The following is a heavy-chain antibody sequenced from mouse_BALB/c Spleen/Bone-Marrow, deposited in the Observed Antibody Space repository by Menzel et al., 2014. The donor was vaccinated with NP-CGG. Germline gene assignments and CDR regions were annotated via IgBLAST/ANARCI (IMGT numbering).Heavy chain of an antibody. D-gene: IGHD2-10*02. CDR2: IWGDGST. CDR1: GFSLTGYG. CDR3: AREGPYGNYAMDH. Sequence: VMLVESGPGLVAPSQSLSITCTVSGFSLTGYGVNWVRQPPGKGLEWLGMIWGDGSTDYNSALKSRLSISKDNSKSQVFLKMNSLQTDDTARFYCAREGPYGNYAMDHWGQGTSVTVSS. J-gene: IGHJ4*01. V-gene: IGHV2-6-7*01.